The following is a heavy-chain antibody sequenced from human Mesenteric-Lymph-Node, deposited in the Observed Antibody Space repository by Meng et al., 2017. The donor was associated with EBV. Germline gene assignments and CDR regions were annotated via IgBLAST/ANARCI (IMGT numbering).Heavy chain of an antibody. J-gene: IGHJ4*02. CDR3: ASYATLDPLS. D-gene: IGHD1-1*01. CDR1: GGSFSGYY. V-gene: IGHV4-34*01. Sequence: QVQLQQWGAGLLKPSETLSLTCAVYGGSFSGYYWNWIRQPPGKGLEWIGEINDSGSTNYNPSLKSRVTISVDKSKNQFSLKLSSVTAADTAVYYCASYATLDPLSWGQGTLVTVSS. CDR2: INDSGST.